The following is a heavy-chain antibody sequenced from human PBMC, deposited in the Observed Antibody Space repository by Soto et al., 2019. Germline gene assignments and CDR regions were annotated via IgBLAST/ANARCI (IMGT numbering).Heavy chain of an antibody. V-gene: IGHV3-11*06. D-gene: IGHD2-15*01. CDR1: GFTFSDYY. J-gene: IGHJ4*02. CDR2: ISNSSSYI. Sequence: PRGALSLASAASGFTFSDYYMSWIRQTPGKGLEWVSYISNSSSYINYADSVEGRFTITRDNAQNSLYLQMNSLRAEDTAVYYCAAYFGGTPYYWGQGTLVPVSS. CDR3: AAYFGGTPYY.